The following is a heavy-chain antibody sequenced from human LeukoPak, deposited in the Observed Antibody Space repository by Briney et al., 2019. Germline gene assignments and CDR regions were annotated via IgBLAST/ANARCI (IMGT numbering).Heavy chain of an antibody. CDR1: GYSISSGYY. D-gene: IGHD3-3*01. CDR3: ARGSYYDFWSGYTSYFDY. CDR2: IYHSGST. Sequence: SETLSLTCTVSGYSISSGYYWGWIRQPPGKGLEWIGSIYHSGSTYYNPSLKSRVTISVDTSKNQFSLKLSSVTAADTAVYYCARGSYYDFWSGYTSYFDYWGQGTLVTVSS. V-gene: IGHV4-38-2*02. J-gene: IGHJ4*02.